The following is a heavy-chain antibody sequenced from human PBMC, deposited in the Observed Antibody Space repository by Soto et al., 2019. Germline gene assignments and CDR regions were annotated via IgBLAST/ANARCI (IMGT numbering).Heavy chain of an antibody. D-gene: IGHD1-26*01. V-gene: IGHV3-48*03. CDR1: GFTFSSYE. CDR2: ISSSGSTI. Sequence: GSLRLSCAASGFTFSSYEMNWVRQAPGKGLEWVSYISSSGSTIYYADSVKGRFTISRDNAKNSLYLQMNSLRAEDTAVYYCARVGRGGSYSGRRAFDIWGQGTMVTVS. CDR3: ARVGRGGSYSGRRAFDI. J-gene: IGHJ3*02.